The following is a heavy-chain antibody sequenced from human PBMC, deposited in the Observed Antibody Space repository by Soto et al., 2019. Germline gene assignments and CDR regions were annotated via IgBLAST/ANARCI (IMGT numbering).Heavy chain of an antibody. Sequence: QVQLVESGGGVVQPGTSLRLSCAVSGFHLSTYGFHWVRQPPGKGLEWVAVIVSDGSAKYHADSVEGRFTISRDNSKDTLYLQMNSLRAEDTAVYYCARDDAFGNENGFDIWGQGTMVTVSS. J-gene: IGHJ3*02. CDR3: ARDDAFGNENGFDI. CDR1: GFHLSTYG. D-gene: IGHD1-1*01. CDR2: IVSDGSAK. V-gene: IGHV3-33*01.